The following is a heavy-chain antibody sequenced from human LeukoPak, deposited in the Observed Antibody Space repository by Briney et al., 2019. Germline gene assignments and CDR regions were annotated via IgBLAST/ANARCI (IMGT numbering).Heavy chain of an antibody. J-gene: IGHJ5*02. D-gene: IGHD2-15*01. CDR3: ATGQGGSGGITPFDP. V-gene: IGHV4-4*07. CDR2: IIATGST. Sequence: SETLSLTCTVSGRSLSSFYWSWIRQPAGKGLEWIGRIIATGSTNYSPSLKSRVTISLDKSKNQFSLSLSSVTAADTAVYYCATGQGGSGGITPFDPWGQRTLVTVSS. CDR1: GRSLSSFY.